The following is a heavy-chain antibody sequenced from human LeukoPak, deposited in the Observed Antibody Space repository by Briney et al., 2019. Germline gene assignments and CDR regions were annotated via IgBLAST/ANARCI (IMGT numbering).Heavy chain of an antibody. D-gene: IGHD5-12*01. Sequence: NPGGSLRLSCAASGFTFSNYWMTWVRQAPGKGLEWVAHINQDGSKEYYMDSVKARFTISRDNAKNSLSLQMNSLRAEDTAVYYCVRDGGVSGYDLLDYWGQGTLVTVSS. J-gene: IGHJ4*02. CDR2: INQDGSKE. CDR1: GFTFSNYW. CDR3: VRDGGVSGYDLLDY. V-gene: IGHV3-7*01.